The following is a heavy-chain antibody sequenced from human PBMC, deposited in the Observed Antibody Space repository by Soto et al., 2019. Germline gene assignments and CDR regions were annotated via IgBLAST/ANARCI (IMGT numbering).Heavy chain of an antibody. CDR3: ARFNPRDYGPLHY. J-gene: IGHJ4*02. V-gene: IGHV1-69*13. D-gene: IGHD3-10*01. Sequence: SVKVSCKASGGTFSSYAISWVRQAPGQGLEWMGGIIPIFGTANYAQKFQGRVTITADESTSTAYMELSSLRSEDTAVYYCARFNPRDYGPLHYCGQATLVTVSS. CDR1: GGTFSSYA. CDR2: IIPIFGTA.